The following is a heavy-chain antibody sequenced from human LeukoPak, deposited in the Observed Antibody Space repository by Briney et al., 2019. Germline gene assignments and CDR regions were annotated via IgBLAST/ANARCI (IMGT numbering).Heavy chain of an antibody. CDR1: GFTFSSYN. Sequence: GGSLRLSCAASGFTFSSYNMNWVRQAPGKGLEWVSSISSTSSYIYYADSVKGRFTISRDNVKNSLYLQMNSLRADDTAVYYCARGVILGGYYLDYWGQGTLVTVSS. V-gene: IGHV3-21*01. D-gene: IGHD2-15*01. CDR3: ARGVILGGYYLDY. CDR2: ISSTSSYI. J-gene: IGHJ4*02.